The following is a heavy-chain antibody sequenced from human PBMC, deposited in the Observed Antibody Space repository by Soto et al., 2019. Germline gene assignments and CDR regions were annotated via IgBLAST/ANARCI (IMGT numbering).Heavy chain of an antibody. CDR3: ARVLTYGSGSYYKGGWFDT. V-gene: IGHV1-2*02. Sequence: ASVKVSCKASGYTFTGYYMHWVRQAPGQGLEWMGWINPNSGGTNYAQKFQGRVTMTRDTSISTAYMELSRLRSDDTAVYYCARVLTYGSGSYYKGGWFDTWGQGTLVTVSS. CDR2: INPNSGGT. CDR1: GYTFTGYY. D-gene: IGHD3-10*01. J-gene: IGHJ5*02.